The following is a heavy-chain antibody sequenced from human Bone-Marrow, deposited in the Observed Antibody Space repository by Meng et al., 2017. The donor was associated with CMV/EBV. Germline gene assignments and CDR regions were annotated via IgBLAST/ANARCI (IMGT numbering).Heavy chain of an antibody. CDR2: INTDGSGP. CDR1: GFTFSSSW. V-gene: IGHV3-74*01. Sequence: GGSLRLSCVASGFTFSSSWLHWARQAPGKGVVWVSRINTDGSGPGYADSVKGRFTISRDNAKNTLYLQMNNLRVEDTAVYYCAKDPGIQLWLRWFDPWGQGTLVTVSS. CDR3: AKDPGIQLWLRWFDP. D-gene: IGHD5-18*01. J-gene: IGHJ5*02.